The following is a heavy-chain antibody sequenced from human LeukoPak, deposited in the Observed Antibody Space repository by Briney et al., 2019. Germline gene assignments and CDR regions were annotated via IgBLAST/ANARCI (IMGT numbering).Heavy chain of an antibody. J-gene: IGHJ4*02. D-gene: IGHD7-27*01. CDR3: ARGNRGFDY. CDR2: IRRKDNSYTT. V-gene: IGHV3-72*01. CDR1: GFTFSDYY. Sequence: GSLRLSCAASGFTFSDYYMDWVRQAPRKELEWVGRIRRKDNSYTTEYAASVKGRFTISRDDSKNSLYLQMNGLKTEDTAVYYCARGNRGFDYWGQGTLVTVSS.